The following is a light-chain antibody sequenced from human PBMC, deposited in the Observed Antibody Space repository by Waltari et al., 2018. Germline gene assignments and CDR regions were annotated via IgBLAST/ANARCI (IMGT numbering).Light chain of an antibody. J-gene: IGLJ2*01. CDR2: DVS. Sequence: QSALTQPASVSGSPGQSITIPCTGTSRDVGAYNYVPWYRQHPGTAPKLLIFDVSHRPSGVSNRFSGSKSGNTASLTISGLQAEDEADYYCSSYTTSSTVVFGGGTKLTVL. CDR1: SRDVGAYNY. V-gene: IGLV2-14*03. CDR3: SSYTTSSTVV.